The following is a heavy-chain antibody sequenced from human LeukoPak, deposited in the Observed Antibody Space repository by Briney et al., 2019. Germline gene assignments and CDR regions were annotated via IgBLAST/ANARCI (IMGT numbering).Heavy chain of an antibody. V-gene: IGHV3-7*01. CDR2: IKPDGSET. Sequence: PGGSLRLSCAASGFTFSSYYMSWVRQAPGEGLEWVANIKPDGSETYYADSVKGRFTISRDNAKNSLYLQMNSLRAEDTAVYYCAELGITMIGGVWGKGTTVTISS. D-gene: IGHD3-10*02. CDR1: GFTFSSYY. J-gene: IGHJ6*04. CDR3: AELGITMIGGV.